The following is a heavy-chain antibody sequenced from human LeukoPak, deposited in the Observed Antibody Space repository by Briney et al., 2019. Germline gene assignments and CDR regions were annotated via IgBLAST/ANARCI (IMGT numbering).Heavy chain of an antibody. D-gene: IGHD3-22*01. CDR1: GGSISSYY. CDR3: ATHDLRVGGPYYFDY. Sequence: PETLSLTCTVSGGSISSYYWSWIRQPPGKGLEWIGYIYYSGSTNYNPSLKSRVTISVDTSKNQFSLKLSSVTAADTAVYYCATHDLRVGGPYYFDYWGQGALVTVSS. V-gene: IGHV4-59*08. J-gene: IGHJ4*02. CDR2: IYYSGST.